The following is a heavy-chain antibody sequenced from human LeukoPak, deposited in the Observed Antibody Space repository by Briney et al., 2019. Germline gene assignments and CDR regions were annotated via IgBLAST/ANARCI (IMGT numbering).Heavy chain of an antibody. V-gene: IGHV1-18*01. J-gene: IGHJ3*02. D-gene: IGHD3-22*01. Sequence: WASVKVSCKASGYTFTSYGISWVRQAPGQGLEWMGWISAYNGNTNYPQKPQGRVTMTTDTSTSTAYMELRSLRSDDTAVYYCARDPTTLYYYDSSGYLRAFDIWGQGTMVTVSS. CDR1: GYTFTSYG. CDR3: ARDPTTLYYYDSSGYLRAFDI. CDR2: ISAYNGNT.